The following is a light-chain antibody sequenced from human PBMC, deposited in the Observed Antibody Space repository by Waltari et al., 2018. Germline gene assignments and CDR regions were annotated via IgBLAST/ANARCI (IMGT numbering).Light chain of an antibody. CDR2: ATS. CDR3: HQYYTYPLT. J-gene: IGKJ4*01. Sequence: DIVMTQSPDSLAVSLGERATINCKSSQSVFYSARNKNYLSWYQQKPGQPPKLLIYATSTRESGVPDRFSGSASGTDFTLTISSLQAEDVAVYFCHQYYTYPLTFGGGTKVEIK. V-gene: IGKV4-1*01. CDR1: QSVFYSARNKNY.